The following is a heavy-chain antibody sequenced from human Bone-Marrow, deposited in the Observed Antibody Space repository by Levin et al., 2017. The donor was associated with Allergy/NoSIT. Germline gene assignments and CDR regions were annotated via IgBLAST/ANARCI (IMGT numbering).Heavy chain of an antibody. J-gene: IGHJ6*03. CDR3: TSNTFSDFWSGPYYMDV. CDR2: IYYSGTT. Sequence: SETLSLTCTVSGGSITRIKNYWGWIRQPPGKGLEWIGSIYYSGTTYYHPSLKSRLNISVDTSNDQFSLKLTSVTAADTAVYYCTSNTFSDFWSGPYYMDVWGKGTAVTVSS. V-gene: IGHV4-39*01. CDR1: GGSITRIKNY. D-gene: IGHD3-3*01.